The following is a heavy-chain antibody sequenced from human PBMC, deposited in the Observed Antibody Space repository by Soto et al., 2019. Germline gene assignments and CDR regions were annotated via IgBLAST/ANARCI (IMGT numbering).Heavy chain of an antibody. D-gene: IGHD6-19*01. CDR2: INHSGST. J-gene: IGHJ6*02. CDR1: GGSFSGYY. Sequence: SETLSLTCAVYGGSFSGYYWSWIRQPPGKGLEWIGEINHSGSTNYNPSLKSRVTISVDTSKNQFSLKLSSVTAADTAVYYCARGCQWLGIYYYYGMDVWGQGTTVTVSS. CDR3: ARGCQWLGIYYYYGMDV. V-gene: IGHV4-34*01.